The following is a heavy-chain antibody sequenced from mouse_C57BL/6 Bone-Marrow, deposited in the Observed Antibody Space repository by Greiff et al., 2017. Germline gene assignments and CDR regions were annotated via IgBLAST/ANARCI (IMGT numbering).Heavy chain of an antibody. V-gene: IGHV1-50*01. D-gene: IGHD2-2*01. CDR2: IDPSDSYT. CDR3: ASSDYGCDGDY. J-gene: IGHJ2*03. CDR1: GYTFTSYW. Sequence: QVQLQQPGAELVKPGASVKLSCKASGYTFTSYWMQWVKQRPGQGLEWIGEIDPSDSYTNYNQKFTGKATLTVDTASSTTYMQLSNLTSEDSAVYDCASSDYGCDGDYWGQGTSLTVSA.